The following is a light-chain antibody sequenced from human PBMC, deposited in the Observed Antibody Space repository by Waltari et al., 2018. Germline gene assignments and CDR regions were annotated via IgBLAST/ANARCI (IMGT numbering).Light chain of an antibody. CDR1: QSIRSN. J-gene: IGKJ4*01. Sequence: EIVMTQSPGTLSVSPGERATLSCWASQSIRSNLAWYQQKPGQAPRLLIYGASTRATGSPARFSGSGSGTDFTLTISSLQSEDLAVYYCQQYENWPPITFGGGTKVEIK. CDR2: GAS. CDR3: QQYENWPPIT. V-gene: IGKV3-15*01.